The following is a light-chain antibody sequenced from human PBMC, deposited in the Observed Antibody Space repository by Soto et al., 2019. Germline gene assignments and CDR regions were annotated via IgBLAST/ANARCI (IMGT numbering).Light chain of an antibody. V-gene: IGLV2-23*01. J-gene: IGLJ3*02. CDR3: CSYAGSSTWV. CDR1: SSDVGSYNL. CDR2: EGS. Sequence: QSVLTQPASVSGSPGQSITISCNGTSSDVGSYNLVSWYQQHPGKAPKLMIYEGSKRPSGVSNRFSGSKSGNTASLTISGLQAEDEADYYCCSYAGSSTWVFGGGTKVTVL.